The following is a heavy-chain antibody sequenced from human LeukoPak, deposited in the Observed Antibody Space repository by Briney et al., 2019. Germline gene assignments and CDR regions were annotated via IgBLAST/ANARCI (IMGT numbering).Heavy chain of an antibody. D-gene: IGHD4-17*01. Sequence: LGESLKISCRGSGYSFTNYWIGWVRQMPGKGLEWMGIIYPGDSDTRYSPSFQGQVTISADKSISTAYLQWSSLKASDTAMYYCARHTETRYGDPVDYWGQGTLVTVSS. V-gene: IGHV5-51*01. J-gene: IGHJ4*02. CDR3: ARHTETRYGDPVDY. CDR2: IYPGDSDT. CDR1: GYSFTNYW.